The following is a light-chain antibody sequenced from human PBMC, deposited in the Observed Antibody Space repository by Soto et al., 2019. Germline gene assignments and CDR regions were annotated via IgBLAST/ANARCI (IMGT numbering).Light chain of an antibody. CDR2: DAS. J-gene: IGKJ4*01. CDR3: QQRSNWPT. CDR1: QSVSGD. V-gene: IGKV3-11*01. Sequence: EIVLTQSPATLSVSPGERATLSCRASQSVSGDLAWYHHKPGQAPRLLIYDASTRALDTPARFAGSGAGTEFTLTISSLEPEDFAVYYCQQRSNWPTFGGGTKVDIK.